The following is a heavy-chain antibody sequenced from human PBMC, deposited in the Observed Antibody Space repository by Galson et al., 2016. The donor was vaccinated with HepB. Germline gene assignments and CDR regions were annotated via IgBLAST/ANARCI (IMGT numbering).Heavy chain of an antibody. CDR2: ISYDGTNT. V-gene: IGHV3-30*18. CDR1: GFTFSDYG. J-gene: IGHJ6*02. D-gene: IGHD3-10*02. CDR3: AKEGGISTTMLDYYYHYDMDV. Sequence: SLRLSCAASGFTFSDYGMHWVRQAPGKGLEWVAVISYDGTNTYYVDSVKGRFTISRDNSKNTLFLQMDSLRLEDKAAYYCAKEGGISTTMLDYYYHYDMDVWGQGTTVSVSS.